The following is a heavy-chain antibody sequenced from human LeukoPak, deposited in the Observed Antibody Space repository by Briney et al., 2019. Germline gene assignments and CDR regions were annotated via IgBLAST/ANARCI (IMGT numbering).Heavy chain of an antibody. CDR1: GFTVSSNY. J-gene: IGHJ3*02. V-gene: IGHV3-66*04. D-gene: IGHD1-26*01. CDR2: IYSGGST. CDR3: ARHSRWESLGAFDI. Sequence: PGGSLRLSCAASGFTVSSNYMSWVRQAPGKGLEWVSVIYSGGSTYYADSVKGRFTISRDNSKNTLYLQMNSLRAEDTAVYYCARHSRWESLGAFDIWGQGTMVTVSS.